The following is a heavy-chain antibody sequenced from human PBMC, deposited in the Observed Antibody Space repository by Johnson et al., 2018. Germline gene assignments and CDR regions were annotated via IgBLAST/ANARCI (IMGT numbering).Heavy chain of an antibody. D-gene: IGHD3-10*01. CDR2: ISSTGSTI. Sequence: QVQLVESGGGLVKXGGSLRLSCAASGFTFSDYYMGWIRQAPGKGLEWVSWISSTGSTIYYADSVKGRFTISRDNAKNSLYVQMNSLRAEDTAVYYCARVLWFGVSGAFDIWGQGTIITVSS. V-gene: IGHV3-11*04. J-gene: IGHJ3*02. CDR3: ARVLWFGVSGAFDI. CDR1: GFTFSDYY.